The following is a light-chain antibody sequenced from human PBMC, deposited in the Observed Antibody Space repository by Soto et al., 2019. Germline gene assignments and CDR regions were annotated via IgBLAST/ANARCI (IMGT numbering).Light chain of an antibody. CDR2: DAS. Sequence: SKSASTLSLYTGERATLSCRASQSVSSYLAWYQQKPGQAPRLLIYDASNRATGIPARFSGSGSGTDFTLTISSLEPEDFAVYYCQQRSNWPPSTFAQRTKV. CDR1: QSVSSY. CDR3: QQRSNWPPST. V-gene: IGKV3-11*01. J-gene: IGKJ1*01.